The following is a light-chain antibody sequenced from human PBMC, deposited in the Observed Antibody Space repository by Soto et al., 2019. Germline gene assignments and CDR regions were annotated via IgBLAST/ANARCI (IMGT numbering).Light chain of an antibody. J-gene: IGKJ1*01. Sequence: DIQLTQSPSFLSASVGDRVTITCRASQGISSYLAWYQQKPGKAPKLLIYAASTLQSGVPSRFSGSGSGTEFTLKISSLQPEDFATYYCQQLNSYPRTFGQGPKVEIK. CDR1: QGISSY. CDR3: QQLNSYPRT. CDR2: AAS. V-gene: IGKV1-9*01.